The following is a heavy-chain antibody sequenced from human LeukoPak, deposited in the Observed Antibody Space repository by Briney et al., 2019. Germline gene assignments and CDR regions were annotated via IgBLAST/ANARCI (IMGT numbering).Heavy chain of an antibody. CDR3: TRNFDYGDCL. V-gene: IGHV3-74*01. CDR2: INPDGSVT. D-gene: IGHD4-17*01. J-gene: IGHJ4*02. Sequence: GGSLRLSCVASGFTFSSYWMHWFRQDPGKGLAWVSRINPDGSVTGYADSVKGRFTVSRDNAKNTLYLQMNSLRAEDTAIYYCTRNFDYGDCLWGQGTLVTVSS. CDR1: GFTFSSYW.